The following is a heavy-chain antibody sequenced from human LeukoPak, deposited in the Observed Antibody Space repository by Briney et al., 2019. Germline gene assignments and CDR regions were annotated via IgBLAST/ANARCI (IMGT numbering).Heavy chain of an antibody. J-gene: IGHJ4*02. CDR1: GGSFSGYY. D-gene: IGHD3-16*01. Sequence: SETLSLTCVVYGGSFSGYYWSWIRQPPGKGLEWIGEINRSGRTNYNPSLKSRVTISVDTSKNQFSLKLSSVTAADTAVYYCARGVASDKGEFDYWGQGTLVTVSS. CDR3: ARGVASDKGEFDY. V-gene: IGHV4-34*01. CDR2: INRSGRT.